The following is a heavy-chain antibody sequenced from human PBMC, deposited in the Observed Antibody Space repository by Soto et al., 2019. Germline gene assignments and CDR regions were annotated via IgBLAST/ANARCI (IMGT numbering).Heavy chain of an antibody. Sequence: GASVKVSCKASGYTFTGYYMHWVRQAPGQGLEWMGWINPNSGGTNYAKKFQGRVTMTRDTSISTAYMELSRLRSDDTAVYYCARAEDRSRYYGMDVWGQGTTVTVSS. CDR3: ARAEDRSRYYGMDV. CDR2: INPNSGGT. CDR1: GYTFTGYY. J-gene: IGHJ6*02. V-gene: IGHV1-2*02.